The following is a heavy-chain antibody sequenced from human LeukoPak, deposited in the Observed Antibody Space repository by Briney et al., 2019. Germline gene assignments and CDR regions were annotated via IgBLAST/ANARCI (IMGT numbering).Heavy chain of an antibody. J-gene: IGHJ4*02. Sequence: GGSLRPSCAASGFTFSGYVMTWVRQPPGKGLQWVADISGSGGSTYYADSVKGRFTISRDNSKNTLYLQMNSLRAEDTAVYYCAKGEDYWGQGTLVTVSS. CDR2: ISGSGGST. V-gene: IGHV3-23*01. CDR3: AKGEDY. CDR1: GFTFSGYV.